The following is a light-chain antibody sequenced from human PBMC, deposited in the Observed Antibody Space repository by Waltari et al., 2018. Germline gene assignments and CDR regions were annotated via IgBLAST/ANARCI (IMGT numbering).Light chain of an antibody. CDR3: ASWGESLSGWV. V-gene: IGLV1-47*01. Sequence: QSALTQPPSTSATPGQRVTISCSGRRSNSGSHYVFWYHQLPGTAPKLFICTNTQRPLGVPDRFSAPKPGTSAHLAISGLQLEDEADDCCASWGESLSGWVFGGGTKVTV. CDR2: TNT. CDR1: RSNSGSHY. J-gene: IGLJ3*02.